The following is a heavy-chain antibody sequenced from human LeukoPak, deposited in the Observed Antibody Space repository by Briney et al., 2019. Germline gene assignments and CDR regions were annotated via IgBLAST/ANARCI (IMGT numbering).Heavy chain of an antibody. Sequence: GASVKVSCKASGYTFTSYDINWVRQATGQGLEWMGWMNPNSGNTGYAQKFQGRVTMTRNTSISTAYMELNSLRAEDTAVYYCARDSEAWFGELSGMDVWGQGTTVTVSS. D-gene: IGHD3-10*01. CDR2: MNPNSGNT. V-gene: IGHV1-8*01. CDR3: ARDSEAWFGELSGMDV. CDR1: GYTFTSYD. J-gene: IGHJ6*02.